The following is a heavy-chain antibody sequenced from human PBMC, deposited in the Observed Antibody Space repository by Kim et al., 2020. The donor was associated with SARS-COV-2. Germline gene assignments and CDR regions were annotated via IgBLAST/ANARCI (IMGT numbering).Heavy chain of an antibody. CDR1: GYGFTSYW. V-gene: IGHV5-51*01. CDR2: IYPSDSDT. J-gene: IGHJ4*02. CDR3: ARQPLSSSSISSPPYFDY. D-gene: IGHD6-6*01. Sequence: GESLKISCKGSGYGFTSYWIGWVRQMPGKGLEWMGIIYPSDSDTRYSPSFQGQVTISADKSISTAYLQWSSLKASDTAMYYCARQPLSSSSISSPPYFDYWGQGTLVTVSS.